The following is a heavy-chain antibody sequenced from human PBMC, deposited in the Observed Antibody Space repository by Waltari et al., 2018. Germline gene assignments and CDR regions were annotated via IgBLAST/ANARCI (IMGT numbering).Heavy chain of an antibody. V-gene: IGHV1-18*01. CDR1: GYTFTNYG. D-gene: IGHD2-21*01. J-gene: IGHJ4*02. CDR3: TRGRGQVIPHY. CDR2: ISAYNGDT. Sequence: QVQLVQSGAEIKKPGASVKVSCKASGYTFTNYGISRVRQAPGQGLEWIGWISAYNGDTTYAQNLQDRVTMATDTATSTAYMELRSLRSDDTAFYYCTRGRGQVIPHYWGQGTLVTVSS.